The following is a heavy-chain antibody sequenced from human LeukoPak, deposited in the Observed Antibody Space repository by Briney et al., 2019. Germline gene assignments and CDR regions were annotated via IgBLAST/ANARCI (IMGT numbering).Heavy chain of an antibody. CDR1: GFTFSSYW. CDR2: INSDGSST. J-gene: IGHJ4*02. Sequence: GGSLRLSCAASGFTFSSYWMHWVRQAPGKGLVWVSHINSDGSSTSYADSVKGRFTISRGNAKNTLYLQMNSLRAEDTAVYYCARAPGYSGGWYNIWGQGTLVTVSS. V-gene: IGHV3-74*01. CDR3: ARAPGYSGGWYNI. D-gene: IGHD6-19*01.